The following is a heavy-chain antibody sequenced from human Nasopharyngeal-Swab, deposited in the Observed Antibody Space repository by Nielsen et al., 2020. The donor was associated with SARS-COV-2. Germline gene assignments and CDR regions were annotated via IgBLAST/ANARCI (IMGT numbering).Heavy chain of an antibody. V-gene: IGHV4-39*07. CDR2: VYKSGST. CDR1: DGSISSSTYY. J-gene: IGHJ6*02. CDR3: ARTSYDQNLVDV. Sequence: GSLRLSCTVSDGSISSSTYYWGWIRQAPGKGPEWIGSVYKSGSTYFNPSLQSRVTLSLDTSKNQVSLKVTSVTAADTAMYYCARTSYDQNLVDVWGRGTTVTVSS. D-gene: IGHD3-3*01.